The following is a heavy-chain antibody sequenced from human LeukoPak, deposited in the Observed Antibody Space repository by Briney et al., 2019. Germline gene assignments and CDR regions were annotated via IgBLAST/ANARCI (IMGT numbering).Heavy chain of an antibody. V-gene: IGHV1-69*05. J-gene: IGHJ4*02. CDR3: ARDAGVVPLDY. D-gene: IGHD3-3*01. Sequence: SVKVSCKASGDTFTSYGISWVRQAPGQGLEWMGRIIPIFGTANYAQKFQGRVTITTDESTSTAYMELSSLRSEDTAVYYCARDAGVVPLDYWGQGTLVTVSS. CDR1: GDTFTSYG. CDR2: IIPIFGTA.